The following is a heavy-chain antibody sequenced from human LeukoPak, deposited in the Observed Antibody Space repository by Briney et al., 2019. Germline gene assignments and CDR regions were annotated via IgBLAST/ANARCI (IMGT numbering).Heavy chain of an antibody. D-gene: IGHD3-22*01. Sequence: PGGSLRLSCAASGFTFSSYAMSWVRQAPGKGLEWVSAISGSGGSTYYADSVKGRFTISRDNSKNTLYLQMNSLRAEDTAVYYCAKDQPFYYDSSGYWDYWGQGTLVTVSS. CDR2: ISGSGGST. V-gene: IGHV3-23*01. CDR1: GFTFSSYA. CDR3: AKDQPFYYDSSGYWDY. J-gene: IGHJ4*02.